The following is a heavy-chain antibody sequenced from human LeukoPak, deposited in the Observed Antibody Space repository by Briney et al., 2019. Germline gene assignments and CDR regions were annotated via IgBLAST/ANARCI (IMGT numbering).Heavy chain of an antibody. CDR3: ARGVASTQPMALSFDY. D-gene: IGHD2-2*01. CDR1: GDSVSSNSAA. Sequence: SQTLSLTCAISGDSVSSNSAAWNWIRQSPSRGLEWLGRTYSRSKWYYEYAVSVKSRITINPDTSKNQFSLQLNSVTPEDTAVDYCARGVASTQPMALSFDYWGQGALVTVSS. CDR2: TYSRSKWYY. V-gene: IGHV6-1*01. J-gene: IGHJ4*02.